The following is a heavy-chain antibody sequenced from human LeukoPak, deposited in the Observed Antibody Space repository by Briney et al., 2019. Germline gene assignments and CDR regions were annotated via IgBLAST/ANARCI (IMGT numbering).Heavy chain of an antibody. CDR3: ASGRRWLQKEPFDY. D-gene: IGHD5-24*01. CDR2: INPSGDST. CDR1: GYTFTGYY. V-gene: IGHV1-46*01. Sequence: ASVKVSCKASGYTFTGYYMHWVRQATGQGLEWMGIINPSGDSTRYAQKFQGRVTMISDMSTSTVYMELSSLRSEDTAVYYCASGRRWLQKEPFDYWGQGTLVTVSS. J-gene: IGHJ4*02.